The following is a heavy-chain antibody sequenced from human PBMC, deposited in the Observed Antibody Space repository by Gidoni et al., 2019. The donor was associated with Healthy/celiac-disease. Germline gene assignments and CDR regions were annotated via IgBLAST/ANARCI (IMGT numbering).Heavy chain of an antibody. CDR1: GYTCPGYY. V-gene: IGHV1-2*04. Sequence: QVQLVKSGAEVKTPGASVKGSCKASGYTCPGYYMHWVRQAPGQGLEWMGWTHPNSGGTNYARKFQGWVPMPRATSISTAYMELSRLRSDDTAVYYCARGGAGDYWYFDLWGRGTLVTVSS. D-gene: IGHD3-10*01. CDR3: ARGGAGDYWYFDL. J-gene: IGHJ2*01. CDR2: THPNSGGT.